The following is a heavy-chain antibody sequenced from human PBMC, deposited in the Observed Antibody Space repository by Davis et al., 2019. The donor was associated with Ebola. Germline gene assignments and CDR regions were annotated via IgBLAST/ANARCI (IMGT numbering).Heavy chain of an antibody. D-gene: IGHD4-11*01. CDR1: GYSFTSYW. J-gene: IGHJ6*03. CDR2: IYPGDSDT. Sequence: GESLKISCKGSGYSFTSYWIGWVRQMPGKGLEWMGIIYPGDSDTRYSPSFQGQVTISADKSISTAYLQWSSLKASDTAMYYCARRVGDWGYTVTTDYYYYMDVWGKGTTVTVSS. V-gene: IGHV5-51*01. CDR3: ARRVGDWGYTVTTDYYYYMDV.